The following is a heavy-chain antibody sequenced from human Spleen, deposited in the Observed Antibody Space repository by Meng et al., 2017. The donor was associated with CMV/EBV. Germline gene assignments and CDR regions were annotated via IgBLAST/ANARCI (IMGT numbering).Heavy chain of an antibody. V-gene: IGHV3-23*01. CDR3: AKTLNGYGGQDY. J-gene: IGHJ4*02. CDR1: GFTFDSYT. CDR2: ISAIDDST. Sequence: GGSLRLSCAASGFTFDSYTMSWVRHSAGKGLECVALISAIDDSTYYADSVKGRFTISRDNSKNMVSLEMHILRSEDTAIYYCAKTLNGYGGQDYWGQGTLVTVSS. D-gene: IGHD5-12*01.